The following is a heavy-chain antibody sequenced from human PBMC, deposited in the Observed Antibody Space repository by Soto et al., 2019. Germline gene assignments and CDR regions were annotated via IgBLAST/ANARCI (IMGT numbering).Heavy chain of an antibody. Sequence: PSETLSLTCTVSGGSISSSSYYWGWIRQPPGKGLEWIGSIYYSGSTYYNPSLKSRVTISVDTSKNQFSLKLSSVTAADTAVYYCARLSYYYDSSGYRDYWGQGTLVTVSS. CDR3: ARLSYYYDSSGYRDY. D-gene: IGHD3-22*01. J-gene: IGHJ4*02. CDR2: IYYSGST. V-gene: IGHV4-39*01. CDR1: GGSISSSSYY.